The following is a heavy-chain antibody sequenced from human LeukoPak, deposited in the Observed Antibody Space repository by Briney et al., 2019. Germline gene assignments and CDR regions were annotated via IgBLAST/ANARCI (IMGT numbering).Heavy chain of an antibody. D-gene: IGHD1-26*01. V-gene: IGHV4-34*01. Sequence: SETLSPTCAVYGGSFSGYYWSWIRQPPGKGLEWIGETNHSGSTNYNPSLKSRVTMSVDTSKNQFSLKLSSVTAADTAVYYCASHSGSYYFDYWGQGTLVTVSS. CDR3: ASHSGSYYFDY. CDR2: TNHSGST. J-gene: IGHJ4*02. CDR1: GGSFSGYY.